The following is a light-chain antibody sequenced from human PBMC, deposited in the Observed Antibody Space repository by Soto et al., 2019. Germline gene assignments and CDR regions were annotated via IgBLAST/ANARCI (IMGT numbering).Light chain of an antibody. CDR2: SAS. V-gene: IGKV3-15*01. Sequence: EVVMTQSPATLSVFPGERVTLSCRASQSVSSSLAWYQQKPGQAPRLLIYSASTRATGIPARFSGCVSGTLFTLTISSLESEDFAFYYCHQYINVYTFGHGTKLEIK. J-gene: IGKJ2*01. CDR1: QSVSSS. CDR3: HQYINVYT.